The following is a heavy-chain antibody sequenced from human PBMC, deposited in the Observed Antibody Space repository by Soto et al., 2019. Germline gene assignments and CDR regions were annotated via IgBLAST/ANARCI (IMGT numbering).Heavy chain of an antibody. CDR2: IYHSGRT. J-gene: IGHJ6*02. Sequence: QVQLQESGPGLVKPSGTLSLTCAVSGGSISSSNWWSWVRQPPGKGVAWIGEIYHSGRTNYNPSLNSRVTIAVDKSKNQYTLKLSSVTAADTAVYYCASATPMGIYYYSGMDVWGQGTTVTVSS. CDR1: GGSISSSNW. D-gene: IGHD5-18*01. CDR3: ASATPMGIYYYSGMDV. V-gene: IGHV4-4*02.